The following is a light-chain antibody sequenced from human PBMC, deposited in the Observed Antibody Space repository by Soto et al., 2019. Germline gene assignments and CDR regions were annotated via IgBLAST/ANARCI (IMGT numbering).Light chain of an antibody. CDR2: EDD. J-gene: IGLJ2*01. CDR3: QSYDSSNQNVV. Sequence: NFMLTQPHSVSESPGKTVTISCTRSSGSIASNYVQWYQQRPGSAPTTVIYEDDQRPSGVPDRFPGSIDSSSNSASLTISGLKTEDEADYYCQSYDSSNQNVVFGAGTKLTVL. CDR1: SGSIASNY. V-gene: IGLV6-57*03.